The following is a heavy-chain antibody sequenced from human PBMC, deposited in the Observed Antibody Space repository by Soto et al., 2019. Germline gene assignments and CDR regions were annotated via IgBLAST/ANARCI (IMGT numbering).Heavy chain of an antibody. CDR2: SGNKASSYTT. V-gene: IGHV3-72*01. D-gene: IGHD5-12*01. CDR3: AVDIVGTGSY. CDR1: GFTFSDHT. J-gene: IGHJ4*02. Sequence: EVQLVESGGGLVQPGGSLRLSCAASGFTFSDHTMDWVRQAPGKGLEWVGRSGNKASSYTTEYAASVKGRFTFSRGDSKDSLYLQVNNLKTADTAVYYCAVDIVGTGSYWGQGTLVTVSS.